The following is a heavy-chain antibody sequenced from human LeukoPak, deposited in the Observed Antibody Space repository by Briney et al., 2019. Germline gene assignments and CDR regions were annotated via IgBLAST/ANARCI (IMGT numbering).Heavy chain of an antibody. D-gene: IGHD5-18*01. CDR1: GGSFSGYY. V-gene: IGHV4-34*01. CDR2: INHSGST. CDR3: ARERYSYARLDAFDI. J-gene: IGHJ3*02. Sequence: SETLSLTCAVYGGSFSGYYWSWIRQPPGKGLEWIGEINHSGSTNYNPSLKSRVTISVDTSKNQFSLKLSSVTAADTAVYYCARERYSYARLDAFDIWGQGTMVTVSS.